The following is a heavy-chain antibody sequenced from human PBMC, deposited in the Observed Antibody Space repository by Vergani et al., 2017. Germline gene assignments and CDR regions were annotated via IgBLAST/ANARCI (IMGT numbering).Heavy chain of an antibody. CDR2: ISYDGSNK. CDR1: GFTFSSYG. CDR3: AKGEVLGIFGVVY. V-gene: IGHV3-30*18. Sequence: QVQLVESGGGVVQPGRSLRLSCAASGFTFSSYGMHWVRQAPGKGLEWVAVISYDGSNKYYADSVKGRFTISRDNSKNTLYLQMNSLRAEDTAVYYCAKGEVLGIFGVVYWGQGTLVTVSS. J-gene: IGHJ4*02. D-gene: IGHD3-3*01.